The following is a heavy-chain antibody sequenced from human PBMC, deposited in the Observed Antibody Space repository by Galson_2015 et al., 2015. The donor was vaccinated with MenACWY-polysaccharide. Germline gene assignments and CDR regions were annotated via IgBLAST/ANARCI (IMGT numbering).Heavy chain of an antibody. CDR2: TSNGGGVT. CDR3: AKRSAGSSSDSDY. CDR1: GFTFSSYA. J-gene: IGHJ4*02. D-gene: IGHD6-6*01. Sequence: SLRLSCAASGFTFSSYAMSWVRQAPGKGLEWVSATSNGGGVTYYADSVKGRFTISRDNSKNTLYLQMNSLRAEDTAVYYCAKRSAGSSSDSDYWGQGTLVTVSS. V-gene: IGHV3-23*01.